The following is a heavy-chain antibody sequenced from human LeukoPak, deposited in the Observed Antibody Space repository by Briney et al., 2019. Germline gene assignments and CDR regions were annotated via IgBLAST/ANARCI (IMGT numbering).Heavy chain of an antibody. CDR2: IYENGGTT. CDR3: AKDFRIGYSAHFDY. CDR1: GFTFRSHA. J-gene: IGHJ4*02. Sequence: GGSLRLSCVGSGFTFRSHAMSWVRQAPEKGLEFVSGIYENGGTTYYADSVKGRFSISRDNSKNTLYLQMDSLRGEDTAVYYCAKDFRIGYSAHFDYWGQGALSPSPQ. D-gene: IGHD2-21*01. V-gene: IGHV3-23*01.